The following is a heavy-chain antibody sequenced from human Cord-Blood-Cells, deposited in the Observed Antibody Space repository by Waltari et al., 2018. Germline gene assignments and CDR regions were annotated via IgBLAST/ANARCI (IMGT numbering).Heavy chain of an antibody. D-gene: IGHD6-13*01. CDR3: ARDPRQFSSSWYYYYYGMDV. Sequence: QVQLQESGPGLVKPSQTLSLTCTVSGGSISSGDYYWSWIRQPPGKGLEWIGYIYYSGGTYYNPSLKSRVTISVDTSKNQFSLKLGSVTAADTAVYYCARDPRQFSSSWYYYYYGMDVWGQGTTVTVSS. CDR1: GGSISSGDYY. CDR2: IYYSGGT. J-gene: IGHJ6*02. V-gene: IGHV4-30-4*08.